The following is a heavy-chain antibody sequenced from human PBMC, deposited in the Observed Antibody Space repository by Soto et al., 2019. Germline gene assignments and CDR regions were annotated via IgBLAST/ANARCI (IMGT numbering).Heavy chain of an antibody. D-gene: IGHD2-21*02. V-gene: IGHV3-23*01. J-gene: IGHJ6*02. CDR3: ASLGVGDWANYYYYYGMDV. CDR1: GFTFSVYA. CDR2: VTANGGST. Sequence: EVQLLESGGGFVQPGGSLRLSCAATGFTFSVYAMTWVRQAPGKGLEWVSAVTANGGSTYSADSVKVRFTISRDNSKNQLFLQINSLRAEDTAVYYCASLGVGDWANYYYYYGMDVWGQGTTVTVSS.